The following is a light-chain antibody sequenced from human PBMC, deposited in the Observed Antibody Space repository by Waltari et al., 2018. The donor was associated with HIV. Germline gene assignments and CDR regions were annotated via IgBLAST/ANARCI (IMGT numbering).Light chain of an antibody. CDR2: WAS. J-gene: IGKJ2*01. V-gene: IGKV4-1*01. Sequence: DIVMPQSPDSLAVSLGERATINCKSSQNILYSSNNKNYLAWYQQKPGQPPKLLIYWASARESGVPGRFSGSGSGTDFTLTISSLQAEDVAVYYCQQYYSIPYTFGQGTKLEIK. CDR1: QNILYSSNNKNY. CDR3: QQYYSIPYT.